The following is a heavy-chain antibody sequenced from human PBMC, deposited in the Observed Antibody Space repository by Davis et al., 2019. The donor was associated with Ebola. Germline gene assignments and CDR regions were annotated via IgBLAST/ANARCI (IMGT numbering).Heavy chain of an antibody. Sequence: GGSLRLSCAASGFTFSNAWMNWVRQAPGKGLEWVGRIKSKTDGGTTDYAAPVKGRFTISRDDSKNTLYLQMNSLKTEDTAVYYCTTGPPYYDFWSGYYPYYFDYWGQGTLVTVSS. J-gene: IGHJ4*02. D-gene: IGHD3-3*01. CDR3: TTGPPYYDFWSGYYPYYFDY. V-gene: IGHV3-15*07. CDR2: IKSKTDGGTT. CDR1: GFTFSNAW.